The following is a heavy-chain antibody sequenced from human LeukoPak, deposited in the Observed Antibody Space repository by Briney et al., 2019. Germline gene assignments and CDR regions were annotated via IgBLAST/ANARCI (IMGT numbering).Heavy chain of an antibody. CDR1: GFTFSNYW. CDR2: IKQDGSEI. CDR3: TKDPNGGYVGAFDP. Sequence: GGSLRLSCAASGFTFSNYWMGWVRQAPGKGLEWVANIKQDGSEIYYVDSVKGRFTISRDTAKDSLYLQMNSLRAEDTAVYYCTKDPNGGYVGAFDPWGQGTLVTVSS. V-gene: IGHV3-7*03. D-gene: IGHD5-12*01. J-gene: IGHJ5*02.